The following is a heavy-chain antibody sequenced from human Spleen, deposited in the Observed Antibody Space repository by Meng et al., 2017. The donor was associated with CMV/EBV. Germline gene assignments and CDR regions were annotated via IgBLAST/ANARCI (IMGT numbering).Heavy chain of an antibody. V-gene: IGHV4-34*01. CDR2: INHSGST. J-gene: IGHJ5*02. Sequence: SETLSLTCAVYGGSFRGYYWSWIRQPPGKGLEWIGEINHSGSTNYNPSLKSRVTISVDTSKNQFSLKLSSVTAADTAVYYCARAAQHGSIFGVVIIGPQRWFDPWGQGTLVTVSS. CDR3: ARAAQHGSIFGVVIIGPQRWFDP. CDR1: GGSFRGYY. D-gene: IGHD3-3*01.